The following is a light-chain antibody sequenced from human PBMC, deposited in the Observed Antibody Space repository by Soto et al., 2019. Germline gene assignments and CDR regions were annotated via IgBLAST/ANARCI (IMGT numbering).Light chain of an antibody. V-gene: IGLV2-14*01. CDR1: SSDVGGYKY. CDR3: SSYTSSSTVV. CDR2: EVS. Sequence: QSALTQPASVSGSPGQSITISCTGTSSDVGGYKYVSWYQQHPGKAPKLMIYEVSNRPSGVSNRFSGSKSANTASLTISGLQAEHEAHYYCSSYTSSSTVVFGGGTKLTVL. J-gene: IGLJ2*01.